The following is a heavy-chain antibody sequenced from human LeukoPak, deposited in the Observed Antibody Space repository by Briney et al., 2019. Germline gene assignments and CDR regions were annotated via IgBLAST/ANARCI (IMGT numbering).Heavy chain of an antibody. CDR3: ARGRDGYYDAFDI. J-gene: IGHJ3*02. CDR2: ISGSGGST. V-gene: IGHV3-23*01. Sequence: GGSLRLSCAASGFTFSSYAMSWVRQAPGKGLEWVSAISGSGGSTYYADSVKGRFTISRDNSKNTLYLQMNSLRAEDTAVYYCARGRDGYYDAFDIWGQGTMVTVSS. D-gene: IGHD5-24*01. CDR1: GFTFSSYA.